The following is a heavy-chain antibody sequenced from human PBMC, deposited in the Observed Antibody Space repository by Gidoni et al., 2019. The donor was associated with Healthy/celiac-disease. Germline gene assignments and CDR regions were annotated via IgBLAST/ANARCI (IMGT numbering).Heavy chain of an antibody. Sequence: QVQLQQWGAGLLKPSETLSLTCAVYGGAFSGYSWSWIRQPPGKGLEWIGEINHSGSTNYNPSLKSRVTISVDTSKNQFSLKLSSVTAADTAVYYCARGQPKYGYWGQGTLVTVSS. CDR2: INHSGST. D-gene: IGHD4-17*01. CDR1: GGAFSGYS. V-gene: IGHV4-34*01. CDR3: ARGQPKYGY. J-gene: IGHJ4*02.